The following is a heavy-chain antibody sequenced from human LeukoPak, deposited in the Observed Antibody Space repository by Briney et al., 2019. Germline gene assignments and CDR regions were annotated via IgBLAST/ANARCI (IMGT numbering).Heavy chain of an antibody. CDR1: GGSISSGSYY. D-gene: IGHD3-22*01. V-gene: IGHV4-61*02. CDR3: ARGYYDSSGHFDY. J-gene: IGHJ4*02. CDR2: IYTSGST. Sequence: SETLSLTCTVSGGSISSGSYYWSWIRQPAGKGLERIGRIYTSGSTNYNPSLKSRVTISVDTSKNQFSLKLSSVTAADTAVYYCARGYYDSSGHFDYWGQGTLVTVSS.